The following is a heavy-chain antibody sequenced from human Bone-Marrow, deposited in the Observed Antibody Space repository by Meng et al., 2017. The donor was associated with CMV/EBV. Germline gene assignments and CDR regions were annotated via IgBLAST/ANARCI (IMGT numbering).Heavy chain of an antibody. Sequence: SETLSLTCTVSGGSISSYYWSWIRQPPGKGLEWIGYIYYSGSTNYNPSLKSRVTISVDTSKNQFSLKLSSVTAADTAVYYCARVVSSGRVDPWGQGTLVTVSS. CDR1: GGSISSYY. V-gene: IGHV4-59*01. D-gene: IGHD6-19*01. CDR2: IYYSGST. CDR3: ARVVSSGRVDP. J-gene: IGHJ5*02.